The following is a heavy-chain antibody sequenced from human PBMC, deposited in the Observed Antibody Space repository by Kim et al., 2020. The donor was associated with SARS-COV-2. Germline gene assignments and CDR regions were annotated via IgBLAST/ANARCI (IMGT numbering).Heavy chain of an antibody. CDR2: INTLSLHT. J-gene: IGHJ4*02. V-gene: IGHV1-18*04. Sequence: ASVKVSCKVSGYTSSNYGISWVRQAPGQGLEWMGWINTLSLHTNSVDKFQDRVTMTTVPSTNTVSMELRSLTSDDTAVYYCATTFSFSNSWYYFDYWGQGTLVTLSS. CDR3: ATTFSFSNSWYYFDY. D-gene: IGHD6-13*01. CDR1: GYTSSNYG.